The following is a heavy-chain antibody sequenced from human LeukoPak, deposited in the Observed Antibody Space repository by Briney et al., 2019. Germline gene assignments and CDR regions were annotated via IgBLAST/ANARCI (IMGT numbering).Heavy chain of an antibody. J-gene: IGHJ4*02. V-gene: IGHV3-23*01. D-gene: IGHD3-22*01. CDR2: ISGSGGST. CDR1: GFTFGDYA. CDR3: AKAVSYYYDSSGYYFDY. Sequence: GGSLGLSCTASGFTFGDYAMSWVRQAPGKGLEWVSAISGSGGSTYYADSVKGRFTISRDNSKNTLYLQMNSLRAEDTAVYYCAKAVSYYYDSSGYYFDYWGQGTLVTVSS.